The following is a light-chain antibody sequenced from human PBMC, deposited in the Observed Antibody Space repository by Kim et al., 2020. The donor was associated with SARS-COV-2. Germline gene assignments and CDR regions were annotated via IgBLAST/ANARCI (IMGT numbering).Light chain of an antibody. Sequence: VSPGQTARVTCAGDALAKQYTYWYQQRPGRAPVLVMYTDTERPSGIPERFFGSRSGTTATLTISGVQAEDEADYYCQSADSNGIVVFGGGTQLTVL. CDR1: ALAKQY. CDR2: TDT. CDR3: QSADSNGIVV. V-gene: IGLV3-25*03. J-gene: IGLJ2*01.